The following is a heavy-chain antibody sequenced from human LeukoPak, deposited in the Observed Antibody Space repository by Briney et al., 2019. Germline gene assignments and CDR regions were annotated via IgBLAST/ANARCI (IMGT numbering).Heavy chain of an antibody. Sequence: GRSLRLSCAASGFTFSTYAMNWVRQTPGKGLDWVALISYDGRNKYYADSVKGRFTISRDNSKNTLYLQMSSLRAEDTALYYCARTRGIAAAGAWTPFDIWGQGTMVTVSS. CDR2: ISYDGRNK. CDR1: GFTFSTYA. CDR3: ARTRGIAAAGAWTPFDI. V-gene: IGHV3-30*03. J-gene: IGHJ3*02. D-gene: IGHD6-13*01.